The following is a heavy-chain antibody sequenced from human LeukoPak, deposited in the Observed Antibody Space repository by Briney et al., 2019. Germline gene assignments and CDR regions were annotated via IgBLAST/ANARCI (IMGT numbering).Heavy chain of an antibody. CDR1: GGSNSHSRYY. CDR2: IYYSGST. D-gene: IGHD5-12*01. V-gene: IGHV4-39*01. CDR3: AISFSGYDPLYFDY. Sequence: PSGTVSLTFTVCGGSNSHSRYYWGWTRQPPGKGLEGIGSIYYSGSTYYNPSLNSRVTISVDASKNQFSQKLSSVTAADTAVYYCAISFSGYDPLYFDYWGQGTLVTVSS. J-gene: IGHJ4*02.